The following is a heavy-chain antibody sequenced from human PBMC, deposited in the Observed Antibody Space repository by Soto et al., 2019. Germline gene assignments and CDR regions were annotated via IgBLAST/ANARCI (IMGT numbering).Heavy chain of an antibody. CDR3: ARDPQSFYDSSGYPFDP. Sequence: GASVKVSCKASGYTFTSYGISWVRQAPGQGLEWMGWISAYNGNTNYAQKLQGRVTMTTDTSTSTAYMELRSLRSDDTAVYYCARDPQSFYDSSGYPFDPWGQGTLVTGLL. V-gene: IGHV1-18*01. D-gene: IGHD3-22*01. CDR2: ISAYNGNT. CDR1: GYTFTSYG. J-gene: IGHJ5*02.